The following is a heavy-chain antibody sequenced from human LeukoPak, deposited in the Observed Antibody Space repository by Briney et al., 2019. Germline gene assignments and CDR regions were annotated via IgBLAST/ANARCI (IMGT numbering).Heavy chain of an antibody. V-gene: IGHV3-33*01. CDR2: IWYDGSNK. CDR1: GFTFSSYG. D-gene: IGHD5-12*01. CDR3: ARDLYSGYDSDDY. J-gene: IGHJ4*02. Sequence: GGSLRLSCAASGFTFSSYGMHWVRQAPGKGLEWVAVIWYDGSNKYYADSVKGRFTISRDNSKNTLYLQMNSLRAEDTAVYYCARDLYSGYDSDDYWGQGTLVTVSS.